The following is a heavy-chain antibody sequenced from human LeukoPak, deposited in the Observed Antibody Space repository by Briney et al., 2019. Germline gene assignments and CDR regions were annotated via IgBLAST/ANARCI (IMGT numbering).Heavy chain of an antibody. CDR2: ISSSSSYI. CDR1: GFTFSSYS. D-gene: IGHD3-22*01. J-gene: IGHJ3*02. V-gene: IGHV3-21*01. CDR3: ARERRGNYYDSSGYHAAFDI. Sequence: GGSLRLSCAASGFTFSSYSMNWVRQAPGKGLEWVSSISSSSSYIYYADSVKGRFTISRDNAKNSLYLQMNSLRAEDTAVYYCARERRGNYYDSSGYHAAFDIWGQGTMVTVSS.